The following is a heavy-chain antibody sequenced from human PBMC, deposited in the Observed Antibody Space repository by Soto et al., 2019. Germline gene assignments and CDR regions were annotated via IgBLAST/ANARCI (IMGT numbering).Heavy chain of an antibody. Sequence: TLSLTCAISGGSVSSNSAAWNWIRQSPSRGLEWLGRTYYRSKWYNDYAVSVKSRITINPDTSKNQFSLQLNSVTPEDTAVYYCARDWGEHGAARPIKMDYYYYYMDVWGQGTTVTVSS. V-gene: IGHV6-1*01. CDR2: TYYRSKWYN. J-gene: IGHJ6*03. D-gene: IGHD6-6*01. CDR1: GGSVSSNSAA. CDR3: ARDWGEHGAARPIKMDYYYYYMDV.